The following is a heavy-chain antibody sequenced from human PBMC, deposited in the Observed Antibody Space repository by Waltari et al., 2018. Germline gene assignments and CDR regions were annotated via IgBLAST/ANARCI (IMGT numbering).Heavy chain of an antibody. CDR2: VHGSGRT. J-gene: IGHJ4*02. CDR3: ARDRGRGLYLDT. CDR1: GDSMSSTYW. Sequence: QLQQSGPGLVKPSGTLSLICAVSGDSMSSTYWWSWVRQSPGRGLEWIGQVHGSGRTNYNPSFAGLVSMSLDTSAYHFALKLTSATAADTALYFCARDRGRGLYLDTWGQGTLVTVSP. D-gene: IGHD2-15*01. V-gene: IGHV4-4*02.